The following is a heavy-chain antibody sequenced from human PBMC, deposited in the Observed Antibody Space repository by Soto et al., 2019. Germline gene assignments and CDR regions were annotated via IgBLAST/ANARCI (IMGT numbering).Heavy chain of an antibody. J-gene: IGHJ6*03. CDR3: AAGVVPAAIHYYYYMDV. D-gene: IGHD2-2*01. Sequence: QVQLVQSGAEVKKPGSSVKVSCKASGGTFSSYTISWVRQAPGQGREWMGRIIPILGIANYAQKFQGRVTITADKSTSTAYMELSSLRSEDTAVYYCAAGVVPAAIHYYYYMDVWGKGTTVTVSS. V-gene: IGHV1-69*02. CDR1: GGTFSSYT. CDR2: IIPILGIA.